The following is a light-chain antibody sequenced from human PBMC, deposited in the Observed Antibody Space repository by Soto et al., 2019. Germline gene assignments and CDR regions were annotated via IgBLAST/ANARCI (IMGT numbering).Light chain of an antibody. J-gene: IGKJ2*01. CDR3: QHRSDGPMYT. CDR1: QSIGTF. Sequence: EVVLTQSPATLSFSPGERATLSCRASQSIGTFLVWYQQKRGQAPRLLIYDASTRAAGIPARVSGSGSGTDLTLTISRLEPEGFAVYYCQHRSDGPMYTFGQGTNLEIK. V-gene: IGKV3-11*01. CDR2: DAS.